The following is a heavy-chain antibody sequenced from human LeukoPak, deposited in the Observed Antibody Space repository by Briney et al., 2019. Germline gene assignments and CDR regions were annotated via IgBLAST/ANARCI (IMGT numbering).Heavy chain of an antibody. D-gene: IGHD6-19*01. CDR3: VKAQVWLEARFFVY. CDR2: ITSNGGST. J-gene: IGHJ4*01. V-gene: IGHV3-64D*06. Sequence: GGSLRLSCSVSGFTFSDYGMHWVRQAPGKGLEYISAITSNGGSTYHADSVKGRFTISRDNSKNTLYLHMSSLRTKDTSVYYCVKAQVWLEARFFVYWGQGTLVTVPS. CDR1: GFTFSDYG.